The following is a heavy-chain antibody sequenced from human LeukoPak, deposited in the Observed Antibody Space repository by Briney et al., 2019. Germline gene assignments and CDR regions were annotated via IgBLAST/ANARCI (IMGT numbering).Heavy chain of an antibody. CDR1: GFAFNTYA. D-gene: IGHD5-18*01. CDR2: ISYDGSNK. CDR3: ARDYTAMVKLDY. J-gene: IGHJ4*02. Sequence: PGTSLRLSCAASGFAFNTYAMHWVRQAPGKGLEWVAVISYDGSNKYYADSVKGRFTISRDNSKNTLYLQMNSLRAEDTAVYYCARDYTAMVKLDYWGQGTLVTVSS. V-gene: IGHV3-30*19.